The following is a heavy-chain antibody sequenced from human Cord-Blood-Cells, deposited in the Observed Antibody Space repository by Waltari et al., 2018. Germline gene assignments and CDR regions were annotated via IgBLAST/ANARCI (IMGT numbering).Heavy chain of an antibody. Sequence: QVQLQESGPGLVKPSGTLSLTCAVTGGSISSSNWWSWVRQPPGKGLEWIGEIYHSGSTNYNPSLKSRVTISVDKSKNQFSLKLSSVTAADTAVYYCARAIYYDSSGYYYYFDYWGQGTLVTVSS. J-gene: IGHJ4*02. V-gene: IGHV4-4*02. CDR3: ARAIYYDSSGYYYYFDY. CDR1: GGSISSSNW. D-gene: IGHD3-22*01. CDR2: IYHSGST.